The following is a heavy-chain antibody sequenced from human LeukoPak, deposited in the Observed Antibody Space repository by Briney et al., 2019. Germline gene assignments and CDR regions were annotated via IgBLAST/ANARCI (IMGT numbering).Heavy chain of an antibody. CDR1: GFTFGDYS. J-gene: IGHJ4*02. CDR3: ARDVYRGSSWYAFDY. V-gene: IGHV3-48*04. Sequence: GGSLRLSCAASGFTFGDYSMNWVRQAPGKGLEWVSYISSSSTTIYYADSVKGRFTISRDNAKNSLYLQMNGLRAEDTGVYYCARDVYRGSSWYAFDYWGQGTLVTVSS. D-gene: IGHD6-13*01. CDR2: ISSSSTTI.